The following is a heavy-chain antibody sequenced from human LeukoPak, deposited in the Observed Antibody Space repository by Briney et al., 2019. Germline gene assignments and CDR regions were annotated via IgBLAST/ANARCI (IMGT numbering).Heavy chain of an antibody. CDR1: GGTFSGYA. Sequence: GSSVKVSCKASGGTFSGYAISWVRQAPGQGLEWIGGIIPIFGTANYAQKFQGRVTITADESTSTAYMELSSLRSEDTAVYYCARVMIRSVTGTTENSVDYWGQGTLVTVSS. CDR2: IIPIFGTA. J-gene: IGHJ4*02. V-gene: IGHV1-69*01. CDR3: ARVMIRSVTGTTENSVDY. D-gene: IGHD1-20*01.